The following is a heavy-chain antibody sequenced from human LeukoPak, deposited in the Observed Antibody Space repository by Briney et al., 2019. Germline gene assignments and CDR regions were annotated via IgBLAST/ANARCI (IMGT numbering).Heavy chain of an antibody. CDR2: IRSDGSNK. V-gene: IGHV3-30*02. CDR1: GFTFSYYG. D-gene: IGHD3-10*01. Sequence: PGGSLRLSCAASGFTFSYYGMHWVRQAPGKGLEWVAFIRSDGSNKYYADSVKGRFTIARDNSKNTLYLQMNSLRAEDTAVYYCAKDRFAGSPFDYWGQGTLVTVSS. CDR3: AKDRFAGSPFDY. J-gene: IGHJ4*02.